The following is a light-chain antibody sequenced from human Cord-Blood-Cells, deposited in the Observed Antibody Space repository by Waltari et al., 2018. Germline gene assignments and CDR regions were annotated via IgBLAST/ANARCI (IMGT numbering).Light chain of an antibody. CDR3: SSYTSSSTVV. CDR1: SSDAGGYNY. CDR2: DVS. J-gene: IGLJ2*01. Sequence: QSALTPPASVSVYPGQSITISCTGTSSDAGGYNYVSWYQQHPGKAPKLLIYDVSNRPSGVSNRFSGSKSGNTASLTISGLQAEDEADYYCSSYTSSSTVVFGGGTKLTVL. V-gene: IGLV2-14*01.